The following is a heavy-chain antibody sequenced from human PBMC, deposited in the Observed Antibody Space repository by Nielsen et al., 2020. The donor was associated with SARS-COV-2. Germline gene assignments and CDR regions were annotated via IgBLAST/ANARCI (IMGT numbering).Heavy chain of an antibody. CDR3: ARGGLGLSPPGY. D-gene: IGHD3/OR15-3a*01. CDR1: GFSFDDYD. Sequence: GESLKISCAASGFSFDDYDMSWVRQVPGKGLEWVSGIKWNGHSRGYADSVKGRFTISRDNAKNTLFLQMNSLRPEDTALYYCARGGLGLSPPGYWGQGTLVTVSS. V-gene: IGHV3-20*04. J-gene: IGHJ4*02. CDR2: IKWNGHSR.